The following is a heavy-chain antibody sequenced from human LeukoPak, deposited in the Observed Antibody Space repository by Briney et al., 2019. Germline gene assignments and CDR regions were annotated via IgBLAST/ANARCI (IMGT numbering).Heavy chain of an antibody. D-gene: IGHD6-19*01. CDR3: AKGGYSSGWTGWFDP. CDR1: GFTFDDYA. J-gene: IGHJ5*02. Sequence: PGGSLRLSCAAPGFTFDDYAMHSVRQARGKGLEWVSGISWNSGSIGYADSVKGRFTISRDNAKNSLYLQMNSLRAEDTALYYCAKGGYSSGWTGWFDPWGQGTLVTVSS. CDR2: ISWNSGSI. V-gene: IGHV3-9*01.